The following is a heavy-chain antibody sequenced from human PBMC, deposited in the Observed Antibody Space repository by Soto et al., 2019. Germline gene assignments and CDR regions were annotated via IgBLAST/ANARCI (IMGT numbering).Heavy chain of an antibody. CDR2: IFYSGST. V-gene: IGHV4-39*01. CDR3: ATVAGFPSDH. J-gene: IGHJ4*02. Sequence: SETLSLTCAVSGGSFSYDYYWGWIRQPPGKGLEWVGSIFYSGSTHYNSSLKSRVTISIDTSKNQFSLKLSSVTAADTAVYYCATVAGFPSDHWGPGTLVTVSS. CDR1: GGSFSYDYY. D-gene: IGHD6-19*01.